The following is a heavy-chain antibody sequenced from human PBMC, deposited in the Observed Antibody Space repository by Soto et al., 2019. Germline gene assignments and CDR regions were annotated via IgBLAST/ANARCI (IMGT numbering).Heavy chain of an antibody. D-gene: IGHD5-18*01. CDR2: ISSSGSTI. CDR1: GFTFSSYE. Sequence: LRLSFAASGFTFSSYEMNWVRQAPGKGLEWVSYISSSGSTIYYADSVKGRFTISRDNAKNSLYLQMNSLRAEDTAVYYCASLGYTAMVPFDIWGQGTMVTVSS. CDR3: ASLGYTAMVPFDI. V-gene: IGHV3-48*03. J-gene: IGHJ3*02.